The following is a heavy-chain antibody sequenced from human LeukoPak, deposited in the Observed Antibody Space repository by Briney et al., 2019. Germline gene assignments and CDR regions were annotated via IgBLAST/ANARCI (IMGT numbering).Heavy chain of an antibody. Sequence: GGSLRLSCKASGFTFSSYWMNWVRQAPGKGLEWVAVIVYDGSHQYYTDSVKGRFTISRDNSKNTVFLQMDSLRAEDTGVYYCVKGSGTNDYGMDTWGQGTTVTVPS. CDR1: GFTFSSYW. CDR2: IVYDGSHQ. V-gene: IGHV3-30*18. CDR3: VKGSGTNDYGMDT. J-gene: IGHJ6*02.